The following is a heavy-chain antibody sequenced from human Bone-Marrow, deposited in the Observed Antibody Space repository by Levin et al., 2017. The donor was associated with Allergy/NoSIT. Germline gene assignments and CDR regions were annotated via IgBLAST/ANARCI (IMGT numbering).Heavy chain of an antibody. V-gene: IGHV3-30*18. CDR2: ISYDGDFT. D-gene: IGHD3-9*01. CDR1: GFSFRSYG. J-gene: IGHJ5*02. CDR3: AKSPTLTGYYEWFDP. Sequence: GSLRLSCAASGFSFRSYGMHWVRQAPGKGLEWVGLISYDGDFTFYGDSVKGRFTISRDNSNNTLFLQMGSLSAEDTAIYYCAKSPTLTGYYEWFDPWGQGTLVTVSS.